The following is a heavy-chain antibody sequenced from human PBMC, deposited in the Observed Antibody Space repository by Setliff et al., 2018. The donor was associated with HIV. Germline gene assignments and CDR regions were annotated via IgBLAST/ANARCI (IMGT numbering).Heavy chain of an antibody. CDR1: GFTFSSYA. CDR2: ISYDGSNK. Sequence: GGSLRLSCAASGFTFSSYAMHWVRQAPGKGLEWVAVISYDGSNKYYADSVKGRFTISRDNSKNTLYLQMNSLRAEDTAVYYCARGLAGSYYYYYYGMDVWGQGTTVTVSS. D-gene: IGHD6-19*01. CDR3: ARGLAGSYYYYYYGMDV. V-gene: IGHV3-30*04. J-gene: IGHJ6*02.